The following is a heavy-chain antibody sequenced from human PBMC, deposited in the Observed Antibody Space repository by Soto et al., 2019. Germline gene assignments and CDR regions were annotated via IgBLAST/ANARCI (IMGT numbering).Heavy chain of an antibody. CDR2: INAGNGNT. CDR3: ARADSNYYYYYGMDV. D-gene: IGHD6-13*01. J-gene: IGHJ6*02. Sequence: QVQLVQSGAEEKKPGASVKVSYKASGYTFTNYDMHWVRQAPGQRLEWMGWINAGNGNTKYSQKFQGRVTITRDTSASTAYMELSSLRSEDTAVYYCARADSNYYYYYGMDVWGQGTTVTVSS. CDR1: GYTFTNYD. V-gene: IGHV1-3*05.